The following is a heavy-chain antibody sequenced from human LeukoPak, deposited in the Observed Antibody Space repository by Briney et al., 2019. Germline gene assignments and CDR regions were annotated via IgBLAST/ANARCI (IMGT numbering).Heavy chain of an antibody. CDR2: IYSGGAT. D-gene: IGHD3-9*01. V-gene: IGHV3-66*04. J-gene: IGHJ4*02. CDR3: ARLHYDVSTGPFDY. CDR1: GITVNTNY. Sequence: GGSLRLSCAASGITVNTNYMSWVRQAPGKGLEWISIIYSGGATFYADSVKGRFTISRESSKNTLWLQMNSLRVEDTAVYYCARLHYDVSTGPFDYWGQGTLVTVSS.